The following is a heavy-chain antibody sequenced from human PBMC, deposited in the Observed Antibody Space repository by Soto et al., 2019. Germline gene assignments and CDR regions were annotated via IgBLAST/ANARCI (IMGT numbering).Heavy chain of an antibody. D-gene: IGHD3-9*01. V-gene: IGHV3-33*01. J-gene: IGHJ3*02. CDR2: IWYDGSNK. CDR1: GFTFSSYG. Sequence: GGSLRLSCAASGFTFSSYGMHWVRQAPGKGLEWVAVIWYDGSNKYYADSVKGRFTISRDNSKNTLYLQMNSLRAEDTAVYYCARGRKYYDILTGYYIGAFDIWGQGTMVTVSS. CDR3: ARGRKYYDILTGYYIGAFDI.